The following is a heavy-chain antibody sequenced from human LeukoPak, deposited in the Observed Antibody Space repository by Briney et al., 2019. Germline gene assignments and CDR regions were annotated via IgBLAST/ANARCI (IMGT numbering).Heavy chain of an antibody. J-gene: IGHJ6*03. Sequence: PSETLSLTCTVSGGSISSGSYYWSWIRQPAGKGLEWIGRIYTSGSTNYDPSLKSRVTISVDTSKNQFSLKLSSVTAADTAVYYCARGGASGVLAYYYYMDVWGKGTTVTVSS. V-gene: IGHV4-61*02. CDR1: GGSISSGSYY. D-gene: IGHD1-26*01. CDR2: IYTSGST. CDR3: ARGGASGVLAYYYYMDV.